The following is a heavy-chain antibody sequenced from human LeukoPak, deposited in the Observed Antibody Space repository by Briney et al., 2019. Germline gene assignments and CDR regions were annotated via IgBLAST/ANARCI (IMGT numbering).Heavy chain of an antibody. Sequence: ASVKVSCKASGFTFTSSAVQWVRQARGQRLEWIGWIVVGSGNTNYAQKFQERVTITRDMSTSTAYMELSSLRSDDTALYYCARVVIVVVGAAGTYYFESWGQGTLVTVSS. CDR1: GFTFTSSA. CDR3: ARVVIVVVGAAGTYYFES. D-gene: IGHD2-2*01. V-gene: IGHV1-58*01. CDR2: IVVGSGNT. J-gene: IGHJ4*02.